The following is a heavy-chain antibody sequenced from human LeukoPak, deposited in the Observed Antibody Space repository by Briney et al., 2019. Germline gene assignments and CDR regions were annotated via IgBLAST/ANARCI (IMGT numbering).Heavy chain of an antibody. CDR1: GFTFDDYT. D-gene: IGHD5-12*01. CDR3: APEPSGYDGFFDY. Sequence: GGSLRLSCAASGFTFDDYTMHWVRQAPGKGLEWVSLISWDGGSTYYADSVKGRFTISRDNSKNSLYLQMNSLRTEDTALYYCAPEPSGYDGFFDYWGQGTLVTVSS. J-gene: IGHJ4*02. CDR2: ISWDGGST. V-gene: IGHV3-43*01.